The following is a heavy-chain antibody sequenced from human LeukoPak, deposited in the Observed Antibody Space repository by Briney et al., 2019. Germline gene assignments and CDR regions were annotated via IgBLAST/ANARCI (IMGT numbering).Heavy chain of an antibody. Sequence: PADSLTLPCSDPKINFLTNAMHRLRQAPVNRLKSVAASSRDGKDKYYADTVKGRFTVSRENSKRALFLQMDSLSVVDTGLYYCATREDIVPTPPFDYSHYLDVWGSGTAVTVSS. CDR1: KINFLTNA. CDR2: SSRDGKDK. D-gene: IGHD2-15*01. V-gene: IGHV3-30*04. J-gene: IGHJ6*03. CDR3: ATREDIVPTPPFDYSHYLDV.